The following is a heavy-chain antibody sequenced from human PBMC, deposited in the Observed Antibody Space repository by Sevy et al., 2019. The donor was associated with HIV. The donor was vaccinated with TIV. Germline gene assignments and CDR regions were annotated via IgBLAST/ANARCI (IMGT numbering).Heavy chain of an antibody. CDR2: ISQTYDGNNK. CDR3: VRDNSGYFLFDH. D-gene: IGHD5-12*01. Sequence: GGSLRLSCAASGFTFGSYVLHWVRQAPGKGLEWVALISQTYDGNNKHYADTVKGRFIISTDNSKNTLYVHIDTMKLEDTAVYYCVRDNSGYFLFDHWGEGTLVTVSS. V-gene: IGHV3-30-3*01. J-gene: IGHJ4*02. CDR1: GFTFGSYV.